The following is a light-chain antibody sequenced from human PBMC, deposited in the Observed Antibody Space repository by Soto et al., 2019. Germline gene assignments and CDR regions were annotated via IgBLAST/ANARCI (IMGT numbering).Light chain of an antibody. CDR3: QQRGT. CDR1: QSISSY. CDR2: AAS. V-gene: IGKV1-39*01. Sequence: DIQMTQSPSSLSASVGDRVTITCRASQSISSYLNWYQQKPGKAPKLLIYAASSLQSGVPSRFSGSGSGTDFTLPISSLQPEDFATYYCQQRGTFGQGTKLEIK. J-gene: IGKJ2*02.